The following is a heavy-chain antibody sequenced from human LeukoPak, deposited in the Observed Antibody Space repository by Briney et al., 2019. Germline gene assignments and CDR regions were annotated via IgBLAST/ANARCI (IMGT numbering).Heavy chain of an antibody. CDR3: TRRTTGTRSAFDI. D-gene: IGHD1-1*01. Sequence: GGSLRLSCAASGFTFSGSAMHCVRQASGKGLEWVGRIRSKANSYATAYAASVKGRFTISRDDSKNTAYLQMNSLKTEDTAVYYCTRRTTGTRSAFDIWGQGTMVTVSS. V-gene: IGHV3-73*01. CDR2: IRSKANSYAT. CDR1: GFTFSGSA. J-gene: IGHJ3*02.